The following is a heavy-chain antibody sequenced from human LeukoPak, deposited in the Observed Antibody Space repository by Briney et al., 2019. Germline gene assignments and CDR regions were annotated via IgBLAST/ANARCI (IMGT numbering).Heavy chain of an antibody. CDR1: GFAFSGYS. D-gene: IGHD6-19*01. CDR3: ARAGYSSGWYDPPDY. J-gene: IGHJ4*02. CDR2: ISSSSSTI. Sequence: GGSLRLSCATSGFAFSGYSMNWVRQAPGKGLEWVSYISSSSSTIYYADSVKGRFTISRDNAKNSLYLQMNSLRDEDTAVYYCARAGYSSGWYDPPDYWGQGTLVTVSS. V-gene: IGHV3-48*02.